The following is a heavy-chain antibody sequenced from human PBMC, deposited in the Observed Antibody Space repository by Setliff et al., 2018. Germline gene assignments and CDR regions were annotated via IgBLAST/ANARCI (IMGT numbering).Heavy chain of an antibody. CDR2: ISGYNGNT. V-gene: IGHV1-18*01. CDR1: GYTFTSYG. Sequence: GASVKVSCKASGYTFTSYGFSWVLQAPGQGLEWMGWISGYNGNTNYAQKVQGRVTMTTDTSTGTIYMELRSLRADDTAVYYCSRFGLYYEAVYGGGDYYYYGMDVWGQGTTVTVSS. CDR3: SRFGLYYEAVYGGGDYYYYGMDV. J-gene: IGHJ6*02. D-gene: IGHD3-16*01.